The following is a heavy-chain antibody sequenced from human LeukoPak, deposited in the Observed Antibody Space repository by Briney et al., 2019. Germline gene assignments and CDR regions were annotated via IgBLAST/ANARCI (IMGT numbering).Heavy chain of an antibody. CDR2: ISHDGSSK. V-gene: IGHV3-30*18. CDR1: GFTFSRSG. Sequence: GRSLRLSCVASGFTFSRSGMHWVRQAPGKGLEWVAVISHDGSSKHCADSVKGRFTISRGNSKNTLYLQMNSLRTEDTAVYYCAKDRSSTWSIDYWGQGTLVTVSS. J-gene: IGHJ4*02. D-gene: IGHD6-13*01. CDR3: AKDRSSTWSIDY.